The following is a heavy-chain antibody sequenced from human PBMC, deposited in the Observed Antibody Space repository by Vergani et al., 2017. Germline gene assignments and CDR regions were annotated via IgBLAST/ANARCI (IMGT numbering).Heavy chain of an antibody. CDR3: ARGNYDFWSGAYMDV. CDR2: IWYDGSNK. D-gene: IGHD3-3*01. CDR1: GFTFSSYG. Sequence: QVQLVESGGGVVQPGRSLRLSCAASGFTFSSYGMHWVRQAPGKGLEWVAVIWYDGSNKYYADSVKGRFTISRDKSKNTLYLQMNSLRAEDTAVYYCARGNYDFWSGAYMDVWGKGTTVTVSS. J-gene: IGHJ6*03. V-gene: IGHV3-33*01.